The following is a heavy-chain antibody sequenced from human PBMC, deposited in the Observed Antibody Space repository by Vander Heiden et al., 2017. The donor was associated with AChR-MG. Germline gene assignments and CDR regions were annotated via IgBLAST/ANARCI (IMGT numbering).Heavy chain of an antibody. D-gene: IGHD6-13*01. CDR1: ALNFSDYY. CDR2: IRGDGGTV. V-gene: IGHV3-11*01. J-gene: IGHJ4*02. Sequence: QMVESGGCWVKPGRSLIRSCRPSALNFSDYYMSWISQDPGTGLEWVSYIRGDGGTVSRDNAKSSLYLQMNSLRADDTAVYYCARVYTAAAGTSDYWGQGTLVTVSS. CDR3: ARVYTAAAGTSDY.